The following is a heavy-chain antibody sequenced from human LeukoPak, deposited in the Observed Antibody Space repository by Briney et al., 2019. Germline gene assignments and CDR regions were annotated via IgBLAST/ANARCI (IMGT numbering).Heavy chain of an antibody. D-gene: IGHD4-17*01. Sequence: PAASVKVSCKASGGTFSSYAISWVRQAPGQGLEWMGRIIPIFGIANYAQEFQGRVTITADESTSTAYMELSSLRSEDTAVYYCARDHPTTVTVYYGMDVWGQGTTVTVSS. CDR2: IIPIFGIA. J-gene: IGHJ6*02. CDR1: GGTFSSYA. CDR3: ARDHPTTVTVYYGMDV. V-gene: IGHV1-69*13.